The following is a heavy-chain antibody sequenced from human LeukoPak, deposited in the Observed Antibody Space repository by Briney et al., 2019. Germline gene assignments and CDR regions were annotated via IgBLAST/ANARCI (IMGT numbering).Heavy chain of an antibody. CDR2: INPSGGSA. V-gene: IGHV1-46*01. CDR3: ARPRDGYNRFPDN. J-gene: IGHJ4*02. CDR1: GYTFTSYY. Sequence: GASVKVSCKASGYTFTSYYMHWVRQAPGQGLEWMGIINPSGGSASYAQKFQGRVTMTRDMSTSTVYMELSSLRSEDTAVYYCARPRDGYNRFPDNWGQGTLVTVSS. D-gene: IGHD5-24*01.